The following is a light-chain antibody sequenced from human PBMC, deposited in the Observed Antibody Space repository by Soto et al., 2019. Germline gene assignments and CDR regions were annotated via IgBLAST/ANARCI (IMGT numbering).Light chain of an antibody. CDR1: QNVTNK. CDR3: QQYHNWPFVT. Sequence: EIVLTQFPVALSVSPGERATLSCRVSQNVTNKLNWYQQKPGQAPRLLIYGASTRATGLPARFSGSGSETGFTLTIRSLQSEDFAVYYCQQYHNWPFVTFGGGTKVESK. J-gene: IGKJ4*01. CDR2: GAS. V-gene: IGKV3-15*01.